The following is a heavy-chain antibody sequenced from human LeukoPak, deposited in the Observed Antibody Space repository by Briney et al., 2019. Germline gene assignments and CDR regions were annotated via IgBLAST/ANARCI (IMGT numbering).Heavy chain of an antibody. CDR3: AKDLRYYGSGSYQFDY. J-gene: IGHJ4*02. CDR2: ISSSSATT. V-gene: IGHV3-23*01. D-gene: IGHD3-10*01. Sequence: PGGSLRLSCAASGFTFNTYAMSWVRHAPGKGLEWVSGISSSSATTYYADSVKGRFSISRDNSHSTLFLQLNGLRAEDTAVYYCAKDLRYYGSGSYQFDYWGQGTLVTVSS. CDR1: GFTFNTYA.